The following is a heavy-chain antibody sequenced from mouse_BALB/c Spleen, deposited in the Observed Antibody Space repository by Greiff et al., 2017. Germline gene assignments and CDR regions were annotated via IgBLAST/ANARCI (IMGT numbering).Heavy chain of an antibody. J-gene: IGHJ2*01. CDR2: ISSGGGST. D-gene: IGHD6-1*01. CDR3: ARLHIFDY. CDR1: GFAFSSYD. Sequence: EVQGVESGGGLVKPGGSLKLSCAASGFAFSSYDMSCVRQTPEKRLEWVAYISSGGGSTYYPDTVKGRFTISRDNAKNTLYLQMSSLKSEDTAMYYCARLHIFDYWGQGTTLTVSS. V-gene: IGHV5-12-1*01.